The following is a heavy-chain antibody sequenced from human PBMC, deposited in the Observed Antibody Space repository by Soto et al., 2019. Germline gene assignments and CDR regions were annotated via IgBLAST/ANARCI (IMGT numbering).Heavy chain of an antibody. D-gene: IGHD5-12*01. V-gene: IGHV3-30*18. Sequence: VQLVESGGGVVQPGRSLRLSCAASGFTFSSYGMHWVRQAPGKGLEWVAVISYDGSNKYYADSVKGRFTISRDNSKNTLYLQMNSLRAEDTAVYYCAKLWDIVATRDYWGQGTLVTVSS. CDR1: GFTFSSYG. CDR2: ISYDGSNK. CDR3: AKLWDIVATRDY. J-gene: IGHJ4*02.